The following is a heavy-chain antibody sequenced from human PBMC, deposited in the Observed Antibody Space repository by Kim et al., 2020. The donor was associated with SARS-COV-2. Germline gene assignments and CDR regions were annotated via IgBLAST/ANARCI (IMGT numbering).Heavy chain of an antibody. Sequence: GGSLRLSCAASGFRLSSYATSWVRQAPGKGLEWVSTISGSADSTYYADSVKGRFTISTDNSKNTVYLQLNSLRAEDTAVYYCAKVGSVELWTYDAFDIWG. CDR2: ISGSADST. CDR1: GFRLSSYA. CDR3: AKVGSVELWTYDAFDI. J-gene: IGHJ3*02. V-gene: IGHV3-23*01. D-gene: IGHD3-16*01.